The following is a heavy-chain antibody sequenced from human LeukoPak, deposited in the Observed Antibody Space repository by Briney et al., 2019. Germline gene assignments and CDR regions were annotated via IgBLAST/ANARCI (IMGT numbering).Heavy chain of an antibody. CDR2: ISYDESNK. D-gene: IGHD4-11*01. V-gene: IGHV3-30-3*01. CDR3: ARDRDSNDPFDS. Sequence: PGGSLRLSCPASGFTLSSYAMHWVRQAPGKELEWVAVISYDESNKYYADSVKGRFTISRDNSKNTLYLQMNSLRAEDTAVYYCARDRDSNDPFDSWGQGTLVTVSS. CDR1: GFTLSSYA. J-gene: IGHJ4*02.